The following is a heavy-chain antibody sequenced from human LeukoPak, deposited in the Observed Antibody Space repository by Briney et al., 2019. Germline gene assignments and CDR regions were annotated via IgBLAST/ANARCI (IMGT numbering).Heavy chain of an antibody. CDR2: IIPIFGTA. CDR1: GGTFSSYA. J-gene: IGHJ4*02. Sequence: ASVKVSCKASGGTFSSYAISWVRQAPGQGLEWMGGIIPIFGTANYAQKFQGRVTITSDESTSTAYMELSSLRSEDTAVYYCAISYDYVWGSYRSHFDYWGQGTLVTVSP. D-gene: IGHD3-16*02. CDR3: AISYDYVWGSYRSHFDY. V-gene: IGHV1-69*13.